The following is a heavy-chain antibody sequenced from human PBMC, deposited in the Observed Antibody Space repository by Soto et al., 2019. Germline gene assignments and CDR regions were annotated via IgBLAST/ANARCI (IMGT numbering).Heavy chain of an antibody. CDR3: ARDGAVAGDSNFDY. CDR1: GYTFTRYA. D-gene: IGHD6-19*01. Sequence: SVKVSCKASGYTFTRYAMHWVRQAPGQRLEWMGWINAGNGNTKYSQKFQGRVTISTDTSASTAYMELSSLRSEDTAVYYCARDGAVAGDSNFDYWGQGTLVTASS. CDR2: INAGNGNT. J-gene: IGHJ4*02. V-gene: IGHV1-3*01.